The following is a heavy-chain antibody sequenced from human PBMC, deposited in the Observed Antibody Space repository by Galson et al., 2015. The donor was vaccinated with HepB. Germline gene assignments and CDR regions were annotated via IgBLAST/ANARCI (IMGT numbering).Heavy chain of an antibody. CDR2: INAANGKT. Sequence: SVKVSCKASGYTFTTYAVQWVRQAPGQRLEWMGWINAANGKTKYSQKFQGRVTITRDTSASTAYMELSTLRSEDTAVYYCARSWYGSGSYYVKGTEIYYYYYGMDVWGQGTTVTVSS. D-gene: IGHD3-10*01. CDR3: ARSWYGSGSYYVKGTEIYYYYYGMDV. J-gene: IGHJ6*02. V-gene: IGHV1-3*01. CDR1: GYTFTTYA.